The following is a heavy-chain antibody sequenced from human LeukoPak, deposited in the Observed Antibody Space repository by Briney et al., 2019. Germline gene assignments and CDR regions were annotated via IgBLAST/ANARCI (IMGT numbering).Heavy chain of an antibody. D-gene: IGHD3-3*01. CDR2: ISNDSVDK. J-gene: IGHJ3*02. V-gene: IGHV3-11*04. CDR1: GFMFSDYY. CDR3: ARRDWVSGAVRAFDI. Sequence: GGSLRLSCVGSGFMFSDYYMSWIRQAPGKGLEWVSYISNDSVDKYYVDSVRGRFTISRDNAKKSMYLQMSGMRVEDTAVYYCARRDWVSGAVRAFDIWGQGTMVTVSS.